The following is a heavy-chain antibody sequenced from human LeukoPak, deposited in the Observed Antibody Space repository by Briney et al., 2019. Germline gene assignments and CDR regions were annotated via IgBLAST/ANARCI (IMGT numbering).Heavy chain of an antibody. J-gene: IGHJ4*02. CDR2: ISGSGGST. CDR1: GGSISSSSYY. V-gene: IGHV3-11*04. Sequence: LSLTCTVSGGSISSSSYYWGWIRQPPGKGLEWVSAISGSGGSTYYADSVKGRFTISRDNAKNSLYLQMNSLRAEDTAVYYCARASPSSNWSHFDYWGQGTRVTVSS. CDR3: ARASPSSNWSHFDY. D-gene: IGHD6-13*01.